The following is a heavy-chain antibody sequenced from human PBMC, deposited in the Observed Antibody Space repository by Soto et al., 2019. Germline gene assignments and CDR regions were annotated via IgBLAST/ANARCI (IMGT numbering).Heavy chain of an antibody. J-gene: IGHJ4*02. CDR1: GGTFSSYA. Sequence: ASVKVSCKASGGTFSSYAISWVRQAPGQGLEWMGGIIPIFGTANYAQKFQGRVTITADKSTSTAYMELSSLRSEDTAVYYCASKAYYDFWSGYFNWGQGTLVTVS. V-gene: IGHV1-69*06. D-gene: IGHD3-3*01. CDR3: ASKAYYDFWSGYFN. CDR2: IIPIFGTA.